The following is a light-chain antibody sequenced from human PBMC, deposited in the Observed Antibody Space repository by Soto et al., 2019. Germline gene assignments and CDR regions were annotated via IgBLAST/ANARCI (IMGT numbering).Light chain of an antibody. CDR1: NSDVENYNL. J-gene: IGLJ2*01. CDR2: EGS. CDR3: CSYARSSTVV. V-gene: IGLV2-23*01. Sequence: QSVLTQPASVSGSPGQSITISCTGTNSDVENYNLISWYQQYPGKAPKPIIYEGSKRPSEVSHRFSASKSGNTASLTISGLQAEDEADYYCCSYARSSTVVFGGGTKVTVL.